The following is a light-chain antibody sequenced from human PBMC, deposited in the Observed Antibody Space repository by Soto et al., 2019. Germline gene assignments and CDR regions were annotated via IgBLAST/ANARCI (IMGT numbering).Light chain of an antibody. CDR3: QQRYNWPPPLT. J-gene: IGKJ4*01. Sequence: EIVLTQSPATLSLSPGERATLSCRASQSVSTYLAWCQQKPGQAPRLLIYDASNRATGIPARFSGSGSGTDFTLTISSLEPEDFAVYYCQQRYNWPPPLTFGGGTKVEIK. V-gene: IGKV3-11*01. CDR2: DAS. CDR1: QSVSTY.